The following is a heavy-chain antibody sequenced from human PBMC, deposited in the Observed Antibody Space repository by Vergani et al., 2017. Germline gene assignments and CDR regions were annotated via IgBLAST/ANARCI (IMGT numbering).Heavy chain of an antibody. CDR1: GAPISYWC. CDR2: LCPSGST. V-gene: IGHV4-4*07. D-gene: IGHD7-27*01. J-gene: IGHJ4*02. Sequence: QVQLQQWGPGLVKTSEPLSLTCSASGAPISYWCWSWLRQPAGKGLEWIGRLCPSGSTNYKPSLKSRVTMSIDTSKNQFSLKLTSVTAADTAVYYCATGAGPFDIWGQGTLVTVSS. CDR3: ATGAGPFDI.